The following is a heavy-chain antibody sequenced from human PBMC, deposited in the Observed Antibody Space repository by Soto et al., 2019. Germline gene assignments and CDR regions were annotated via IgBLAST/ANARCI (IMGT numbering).Heavy chain of an antibody. D-gene: IGHD5-12*01. CDR1: GFTVSSNY. J-gene: IGHJ5*02. Sequence: GGSLRLSCAASGFTVSSNYMSWVRQAPGKGLEWVSVIYSGGSTYYADSVKGRFTISRDNSKNTLYLQMNSLRAEDTAVYYCAKDPWPPGWFDPWGQGTLVTVSS. CDR2: IYSGGST. V-gene: IGHV3-66*01. CDR3: AKDPWPPGWFDP.